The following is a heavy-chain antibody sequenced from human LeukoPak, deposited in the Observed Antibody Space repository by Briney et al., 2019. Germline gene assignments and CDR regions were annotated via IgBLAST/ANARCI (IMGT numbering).Heavy chain of an antibody. CDR1: GGSISSGYY. V-gene: IGHV4-38-2*02. D-gene: IGHD4-23*01. J-gene: IGHJ4*02. CDR3: ARVTASSVVNLDY. CDR2: IYHSGST. Sequence: SETLSLTCTVSGGSISSGYYWGWIRQPPGKGLEWIGNIYHSGSTYYNPSLKSRVTISVDTSKNQFSLKLRSVTAADTAVYYCARVTASSVVNLDYWGQGTLVTVSS.